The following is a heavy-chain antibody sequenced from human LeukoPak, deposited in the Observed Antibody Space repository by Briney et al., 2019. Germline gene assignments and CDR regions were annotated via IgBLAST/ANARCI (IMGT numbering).Heavy chain of an antibody. CDR2: IKSKPDGGTT. CDR3: TTDLSAVAGTFDY. CDR1: GGSFSGYY. D-gene: IGHD6-19*01. Sequence: ETLSLTCAVYGGSFSGYYWSWVRQAPGKGLEWVGRIKSKPDGGTTDYAAPVKGRFTISRDDSRNTLYLQMNSLTSEDTAVYYCTTDLSAVAGTFDYWGQGTLVTVSS. J-gene: IGHJ4*02. V-gene: IGHV3-15*01.